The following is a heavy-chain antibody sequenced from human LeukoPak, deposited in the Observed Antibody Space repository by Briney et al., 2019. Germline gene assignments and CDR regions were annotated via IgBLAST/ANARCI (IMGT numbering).Heavy chain of an antibody. Sequence: ASVKVSCKASGYTFTVYYMHWVRQAPGQGLEWMGWINPYSGGTNYAQKFQGRVTMIRDTSNSTAYMELSSLRSDDTAVYYCARDLEAYCSGASCSFDYWGQGTLVTVSS. CDR1: GYTFTVYY. D-gene: IGHD2-21*01. CDR2: INPYSGGT. V-gene: IGHV1-2*02. J-gene: IGHJ4*02. CDR3: ARDLEAYCSGASCSFDY.